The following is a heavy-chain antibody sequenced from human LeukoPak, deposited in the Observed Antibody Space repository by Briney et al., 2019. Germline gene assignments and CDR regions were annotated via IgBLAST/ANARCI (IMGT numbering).Heavy chain of an antibody. CDR3: ARGGLYSGSYLDY. CDR2: ISSSSSYI. V-gene: IGHV3-21*01. Sequence: GGSLSLSCAASGFTFSSYSMIWVRQAPGKGLEWVSSISSSSSYIYYADSVKGRFTISRDNAKNSLYLQMNSLRAEDTAVYYCARGGLYSGSYLDYWGQGTLVTVSS. D-gene: IGHD1-26*01. J-gene: IGHJ4*02. CDR1: GFTFSSYS.